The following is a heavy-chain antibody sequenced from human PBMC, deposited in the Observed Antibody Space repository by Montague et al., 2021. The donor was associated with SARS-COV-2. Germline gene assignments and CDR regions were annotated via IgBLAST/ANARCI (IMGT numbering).Heavy chain of an antibody. J-gene: IGHJ4*02. CDR2: VDCSGNT. CDR1: GGPISGSSDY. CDR3: ARREYSYGLGD. D-gene: IGHD5-18*01. V-gene: IGHV4-39*01. Sequence: SETLSLTCTVTGGPISGSSDYWGWIRQSPGKGLEWIASVDCSGNTXYRPSLKSRLTISVDTSKNQFSLKLNSVTAADTALYYCARREYSYGLGDWGQGTLVTVSS.